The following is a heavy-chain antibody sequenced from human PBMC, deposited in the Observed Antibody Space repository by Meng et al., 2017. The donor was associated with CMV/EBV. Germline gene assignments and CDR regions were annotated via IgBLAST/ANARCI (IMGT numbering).Heavy chain of an antibody. J-gene: IGHJ6*02. V-gene: IGHV1-2*02. D-gene: IGHD3-22*01. CDR1: GYTFTGYY. CDR3: ARDEYYDSSGYLVYYGMDV. CDR2: INPNSGGT. Sequence: ASVKVSCKASGYTFTGYYMHWVRQAPGQGLEWMGWINPNSGGTNYAQKFQGRVTMTRDTSISTAYMELSRLRSDDTAVYYCARDEYYDSSGYLVYYGMDVWGQGTTVTVSS.